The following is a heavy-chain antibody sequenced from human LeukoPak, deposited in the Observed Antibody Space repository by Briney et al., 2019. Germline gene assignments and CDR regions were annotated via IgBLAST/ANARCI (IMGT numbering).Heavy chain of an antibody. V-gene: IGHV3-7*01. CDR1: GFTFSSYW. CDR2: IKQDGSEK. Sequence: GGSLRLSCAASGFTFSSYWMSWVRQAPGKGLEWVANIKQDGSEKYYVDSVKGRFTISRDDAKNSLYLQMNSLRAEDTAVYYCARESCSSTSCYFYYYYYGMDVWGQGTTVTVSS. D-gene: IGHD2-2*01. J-gene: IGHJ6*02. CDR3: ARESCSSTSCYFYYYYYGMDV.